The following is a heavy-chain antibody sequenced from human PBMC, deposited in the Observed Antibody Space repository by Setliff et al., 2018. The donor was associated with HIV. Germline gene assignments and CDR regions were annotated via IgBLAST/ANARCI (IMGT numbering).Heavy chain of an antibody. CDR2: IYTSGST. J-gene: IGHJ5*02. V-gene: IGHV4-61*09. Sequence: PSETLSLTCTVSGGSISSGSYYWSWIRQPAGKGLEWIGHIYTSGSTNYNPSLKSRVTISVDTSKNQFSLKLSSATAADTAVYYCARDLRFDPWGQGTLVTVSS. CDR1: GGSISSGSYY. CDR3: ARDLRFDP.